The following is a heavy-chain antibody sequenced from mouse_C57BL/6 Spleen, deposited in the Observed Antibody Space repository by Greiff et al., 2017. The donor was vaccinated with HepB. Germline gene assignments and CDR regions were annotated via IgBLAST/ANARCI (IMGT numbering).Heavy chain of an antibody. CDR3: ATLTGTRAMDY. V-gene: IGHV1-82*01. Sequence: QVHVKQSGPELVKPGASVKISCKASGYAFSSSWMNWVKQRPGKGLEWIGRIYPGDGDTNYNGKFKGKATLTADKSSSTAYMQLSSLTSEDSAVYFCATLTGTRAMDYWGQGTSVTVSS. D-gene: IGHD4-1*01. CDR1: GYAFSSSW. J-gene: IGHJ4*01. CDR2: IYPGDGDT.